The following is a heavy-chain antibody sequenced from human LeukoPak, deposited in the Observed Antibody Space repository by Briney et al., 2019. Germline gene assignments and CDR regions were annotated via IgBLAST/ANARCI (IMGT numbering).Heavy chain of an antibody. D-gene: IGHD3-16*02. CDR3: ARGSAATCYTTLDR. CDR1: GFTFSGHW. CDR2: MNGDGSQI. J-gene: IGHJ5*02. Sequence: GGSLRLSCAASGFTFSGHWMSWVRQAPAKGLEWVAHMNGDGSQIYYMDFVKGRFTISRDDSKNTLYLQMNSLRAEDTAVYQCARGSAATCYTTLDRWGQGTLVTVS. V-gene: IGHV3-7*03.